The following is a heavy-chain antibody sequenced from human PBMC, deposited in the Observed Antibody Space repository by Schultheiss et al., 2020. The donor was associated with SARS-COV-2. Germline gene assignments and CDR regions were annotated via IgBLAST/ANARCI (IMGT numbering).Heavy chain of an antibody. J-gene: IGHJ5*02. CDR3: AREDLRTSWYDGNWFDP. Sequence: SQTLSHTCAVYGGSFSGYYWSWIRQPPGKGLEWIGEINHSGSTNYNPTLTSRVTISIDTSKNQISLRLDSVTAADSAVYYCAREDLRTSWYDGNWFDPWGQGTLVTVSS. CDR2: INHSGST. V-gene: IGHV4-34*01. CDR1: GGSFSGYY. D-gene: IGHD6-13*01.